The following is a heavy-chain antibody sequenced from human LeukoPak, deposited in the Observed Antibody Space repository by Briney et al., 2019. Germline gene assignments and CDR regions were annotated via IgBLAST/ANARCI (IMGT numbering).Heavy chain of an antibody. J-gene: IGHJ4*02. D-gene: IGHD3/OR15-3a*01. CDR2: IYYSGST. V-gene: IGHV4-59*01. CDR3: ARGRPDFWTNFYTYFLDS. Sequence: SETLSLTCTVSAGSISSYYWTWIRQPPGKGLEWIGYIYYSGSTNYNPSLKSRVAISLDTSKNQFSLRMSSVTAADTAIYYCARGRPDFWTNFYTYFLDSWGQGTLVTVSS. CDR1: AGSISSYY.